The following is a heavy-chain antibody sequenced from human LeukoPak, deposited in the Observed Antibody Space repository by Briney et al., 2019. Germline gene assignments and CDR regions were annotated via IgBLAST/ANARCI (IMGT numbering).Heavy chain of an antibody. V-gene: IGHV5-51*01. J-gene: IGHJ4*02. CDR2: IYPGDSDT. Sequence: GESLKISCKGSGYSLSTYWIGWVRPLPGKGLEWMGIIYPGDSDTRYSPSFQGQVTISADKSISTAYLQWSSLKASDTAMYYCVRPLNGGNVYWGQGTLVTVSS. CDR1: GYSLSTYW. CDR3: VRPLNGGNVY. D-gene: IGHD4-23*01.